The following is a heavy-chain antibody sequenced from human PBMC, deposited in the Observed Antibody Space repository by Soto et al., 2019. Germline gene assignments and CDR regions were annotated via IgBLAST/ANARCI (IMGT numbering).Heavy chain of an antibody. CDR1: GYTFIDYY. CDR2: INPKTGGT. J-gene: IGHJ5*02. CDR3: ALASGTYAENWLDP. Sequence: QLVQSGAEVKEPGASVKVSCKTSGYTFIDYYIHWVRQAPGQGLEWMGWINPKTGGTNYAQKLQDWFTMTRDTSISAAYMELSRLTYDDTAVYYCALASGTYAENWLDPWGQGTLVTVSS. D-gene: IGHD1-26*01. V-gene: IGHV1-2*04.